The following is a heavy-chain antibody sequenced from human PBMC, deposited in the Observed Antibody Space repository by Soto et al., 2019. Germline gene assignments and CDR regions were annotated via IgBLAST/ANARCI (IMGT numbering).Heavy chain of an antibody. J-gene: IGHJ6*02. CDR2: IDYSGNT. Sequence: SETLSLTCTVSGDSITNSDYYWNWIRQSPGKGLEWIASIDYSGNTYYNPSLKSRVVISADTSKNLFSLKLRSVTAADTALYFCARDGPHYYGFDVWGQGTTVTVSS. CDR3: ARDGPHYYGFDV. V-gene: IGHV4-30-4*01. CDR1: GDSITNSDYY.